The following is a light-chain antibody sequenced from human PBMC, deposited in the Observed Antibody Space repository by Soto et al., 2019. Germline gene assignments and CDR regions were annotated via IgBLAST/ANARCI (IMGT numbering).Light chain of an antibody. CDR2: AAF. J-gene: IGKJ2*01. CDR3: QQCFTFPYT. CDR1: QSITNY. V-gene: IGKV1-39*01. Sequence: DIQMIQSPSSLSASVGDRVTITCRASQSITNYLSWFQQKPGRGPELLIYAAFNLQSGVPSRFSGSGSGTDFTLTISSLQPEDFATYYCQQCFTFPYTFGQGTKVEI.